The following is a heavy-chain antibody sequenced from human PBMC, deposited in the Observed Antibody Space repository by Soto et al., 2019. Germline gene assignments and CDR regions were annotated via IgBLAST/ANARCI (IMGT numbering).Heavy chain of an antibody. J-gene: IGHJ4*02. CDR1: GDSVSSNSAA. V-gene: IGHV6-1*01. CDR3: ARGVGMIVVVPAAIPGSIDY. Sequence: PSQTLSLTCAISGDSVSSNSAAWNWIRQSPSRGLEWLGRTYYRSKWYNDYAVSVKSRITINPDTSKNQFSLQLNSVTPEDTAVYYCARGVGMIVVVPAAIPGSIDYWGQGTLVTVSS. D-gene: IGHD2-2*02. CDR2: TYYRSKWYN.